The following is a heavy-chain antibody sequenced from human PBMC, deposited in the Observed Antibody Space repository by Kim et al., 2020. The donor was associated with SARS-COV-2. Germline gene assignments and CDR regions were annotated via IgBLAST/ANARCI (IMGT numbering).Heavy chain of an antibody. J-gene: IGHJ6*02. Sequence: GGSLRLSCAASGFTFSDYSMSWIRQAPGRGLEWVSSITSANAMFYADSVKGRFTISRDNTKNSVLLQMNSLRADDTAVYYCARIIVTYYDYGMGVWGQGTTVTVSS. CDR1: GFTFSDYS. V-gene: IGHV3-11*01. CDR3: ARIIVTYYDYGMGV. D-gene: IGHD3-22*01. CDR2: ITSANAM.